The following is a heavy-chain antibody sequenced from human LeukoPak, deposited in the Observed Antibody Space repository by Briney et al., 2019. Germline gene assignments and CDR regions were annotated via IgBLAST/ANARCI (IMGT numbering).Heavy chain of an antibody. D-gene: IGHD3-16*01. CDR2: IYYSGST. J-gene: IGHJ5*02. CDR1: GGSISSGDYY. Sequence: PSETLSLTCTVSGGSISSGDYYWSWIRQPPGKGLEWIGYIYYSGSTYYNPSLKSRVTISVDTSKNQFPLKLSSVTAADTAVYYCARGGLGPLNWFDPWGQGTLVTVSS. V-gene: IGHV4-30-4*01. CDR3: ARGGLGPLNWFDP.